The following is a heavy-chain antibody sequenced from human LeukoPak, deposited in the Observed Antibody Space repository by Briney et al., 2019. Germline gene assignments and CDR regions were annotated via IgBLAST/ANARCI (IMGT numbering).Heavy chain of an antibody. Sequence: PEGLSVTCTVPGGSLSRYFRSWIRQPAGTGLEWMGRIYTSGSTNYNPSLKSRVTMSVDTSKNQFSLKLSSVTAADTAVYDCARGLGDYGDYGDYWGQGTLVTVSS. V-gene: IGHV4-4*07. J-gene: IGHJ4*02. D-gene: IGHD4-17*01. CDR1: GGSLSRYF. CDR3: ARGLGDYGDYGDY. CDR2: IYTSGST.